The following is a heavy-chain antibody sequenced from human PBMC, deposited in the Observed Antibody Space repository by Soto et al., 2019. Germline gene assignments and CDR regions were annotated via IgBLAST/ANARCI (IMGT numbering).Heavy chain of an antibody. J-gene: IGHJ4*02. D-gene: IGHD1-1*01. CDR1: GFTFSSYA. CDR2: ISGSGDST. Sequence: EVQLLESGGGLVQPGGSLRLSCAASGFTFSSYAMSWVRQAPGKGLEWVSVISGSGDSTYHAASVKGRFTSSRDNSKNALYLRMTGLRAEDTAVYCCAKRATGTDFDYWGQGVLVTVSS. CDR3: AKRATGTDFDY. V-gene: IGHV3-23*01.